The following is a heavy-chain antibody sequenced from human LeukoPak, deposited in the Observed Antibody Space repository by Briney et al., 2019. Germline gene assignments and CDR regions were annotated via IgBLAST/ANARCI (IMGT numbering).Heavy chain of an antibody. CDR1: GYTFTGYY. CDR2: INPNSGGT. J-gene: IGHJ4*02. CDR3: ARGPPPTMVRGVNFDY. V-gene: IGHV1-2*02. D-gene: IGHD3-10*01. Sequence: GASVKVSCKASGYTFTGYYMHWVRQAPGQGLEWMGWINPNSGGTNYAQKFQGRVTMTSDTSISTAYMEVSRLRSDETDVYYCARGPPPTMVRGVNFDYWGQGTLVTVSS.